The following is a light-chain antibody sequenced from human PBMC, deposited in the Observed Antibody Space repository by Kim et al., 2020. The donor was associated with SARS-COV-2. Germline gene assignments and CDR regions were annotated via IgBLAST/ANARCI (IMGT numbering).Light chain of an antibody. Sequence: FPGERATPSCRASQGISSVYFAWYQQKPGQAPRLLLYGASSRAAGIPDRFSGSGSGTDFTLTISRLESEDFAVYYCHQYGSSPQTFGQGTKVDIK. V-gene: IGKV3-20*01. CDR1: QGISSVY. J-gene: IGKJ1*01. CDR2: GAS. CDR3: HQYGSSPQT.